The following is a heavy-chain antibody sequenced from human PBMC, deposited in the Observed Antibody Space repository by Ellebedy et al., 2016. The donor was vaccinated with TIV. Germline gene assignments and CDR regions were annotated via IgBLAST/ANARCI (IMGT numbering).Heavy chain of an antibody. CDR3: AKWGSISHQYLDS. CDR1: GFTFSSFA. CDR2: ISRSGETT. Sequence: GESLKISCAASGFTFSSFAMSWVRQAPGKGLEWVSEISRSGETTYYGDSVKGRFTMSRDNSKNTTFLQMNSLRPEDTGVYYCAKWGSISHQYLDSWGQGALATVSS. D-gene: IGHD3-16*01. V-gene: IGHV3-23*01. J-gene: IGHJ4*02.